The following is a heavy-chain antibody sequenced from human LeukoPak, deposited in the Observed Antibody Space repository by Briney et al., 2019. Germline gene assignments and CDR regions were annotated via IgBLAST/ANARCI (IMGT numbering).Heavy chain of an antibody. CDR2: IYHSGST. CDR3: ARGLGGLNYGDYFDY. Sequence: SETLSLTCAVSGGSLSSGGYSWSWIRQPPGTGLEWLGYIYHSGSTYYNPSLKSRVTISVDRSKNQFSLKLSSVTAADTAVYYCARGLGGLNYGDYFDYWGQGTLVTVSS. CDR1: GGSLSSGGYS. J-gene: IGHJ4*02. V-gene: IGHV4-30-2*01. D-gene: IGHD4-17*01.